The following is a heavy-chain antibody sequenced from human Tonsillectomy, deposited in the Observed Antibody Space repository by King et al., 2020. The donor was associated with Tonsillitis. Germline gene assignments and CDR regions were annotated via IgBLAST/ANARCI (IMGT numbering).Heavy chain of an antibody. V-gene: IGHV4-34*01. J-gene: IGHJ3*02. CDR2: ITHSGST. D-gene: IGHD3-10*01. Sequence: VQLQQWGAGLLKPSETLSLTCAVYGGSFSGYSWSWIRQPPGKGLEWIGEITHSGSTNYNPSLKSRVTISIDTSKNQFSLKLSSVTASDPAVYYCAKMFYYGSGSYYDAFDSWGQGTMVTVSS. CDR1: GGSFSGYS. CDR3: AKMFYYGSGSYYDAFDS.